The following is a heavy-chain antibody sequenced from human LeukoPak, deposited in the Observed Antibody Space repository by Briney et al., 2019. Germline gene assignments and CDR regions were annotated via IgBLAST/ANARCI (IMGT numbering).Heavy chain of an antibody. CDR3: ARDTRTMTAVTRGQHYYYGLDV. CDR1: GYTFTNYY. V-gene: IGHV1-46*01. CDR2: INPSDGGT. D-gene: IGHD4-17*01. J-gene: IGHJ6*02. Sequence: ASVRVSCKASGYTFTNYYLHWVRQAPGHGLEWMAIINPSDGGTYYEQKLQGRVTVTRDTSTSTVYMELSSLRSEDAAVYYCARDTRTMTAVTRGQHYYYGLDVWGQGTTVTVSS.